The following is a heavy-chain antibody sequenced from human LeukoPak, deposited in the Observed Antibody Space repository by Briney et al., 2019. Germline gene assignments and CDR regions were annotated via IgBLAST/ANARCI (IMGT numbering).Heavy chain of an antibody. V-gene: IGHV3-23*01. CDR2: ISGSGDNT. J-gene: IGHJ4*02. CDR3: ARVTYGSGTYGAFDY. CDR1: GFTFSSYW. Sequence: GGSLRLSCTASGFTFSSYWMSWVRQAPGKGLEWVSTISGSGDNTYYADSVKGRFTISRDNSKNTLYLQMNSLRAEDTAVYYCARVTYGSGTYGAFDYWGQGTLVTVSS. D-gene: IGHD3-10*01.